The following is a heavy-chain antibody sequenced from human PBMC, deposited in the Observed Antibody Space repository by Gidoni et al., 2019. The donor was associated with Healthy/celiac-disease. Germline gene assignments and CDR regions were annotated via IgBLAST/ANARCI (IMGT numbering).Heavy chain of an antibody. J-gene: IGHJ6*02. CDR3: ARCPNYDFWSGEQNYGMDV. D-gene: IGHD3-3*01. CDR1: GYSFTSYW. V-gene: IGHV5-51*01. CDR2: IYPGDSDT. Sequence: EVQLVQSGAEVKKPGESLKISCKGSGYSFTSYWIGWVRQMPGKGLEWMGIIYPGDSDTRYSPSFQGQVTISADKSISTAYLQWSSLKASDTAMYYCARCPNYDFWSGEQNYGMDVWGQGTTVTVSS.